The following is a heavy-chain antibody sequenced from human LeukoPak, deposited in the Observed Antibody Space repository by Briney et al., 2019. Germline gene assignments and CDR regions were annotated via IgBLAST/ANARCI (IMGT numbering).Heavy chain of an antibody. J-gene: IGHJ4*02. CDR2: IYHSGST. CDR3: ARGSSGYSDY. CDR1: GYSISSGYY. D-gene: IGHD3-22*01. V-gene: IGHV4-38-2*02. Sequence: KSSETLSLTCTVSGYSISSGYYWGWIRQPPGKGLEWIGSIYHSGSTYYNPSLKSRVTISVDTSKNQFSLKLSSVTAADTAVYYCARGSSGYSDYWGQGTLVTVSS.